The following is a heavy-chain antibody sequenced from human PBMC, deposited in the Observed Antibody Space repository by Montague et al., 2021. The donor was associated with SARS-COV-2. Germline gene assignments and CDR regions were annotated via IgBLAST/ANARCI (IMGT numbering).Heavy chain of an antibody. CDR3: ARGLAELRYFDWYHYYFDY. CDR2: INHSGST. CDR1: GASFSGSY. Sequence: SETLSLTCAVYGASFSGSYWSWIRQPPGQGLEWIGEINHSGSTNYNPSLKSRVTISVDTSKNQFSLKLSSVTAADTAVYYCARGLAELRYFDWYHYYFDYWGQGTLVTVSS. J-gene: IGHJ4*02. V-gene: IGHV4-34*01. D-gene: IGHD3-9*01.